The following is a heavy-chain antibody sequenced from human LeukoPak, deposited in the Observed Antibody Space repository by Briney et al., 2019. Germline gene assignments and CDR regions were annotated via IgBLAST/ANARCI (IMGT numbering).Heavy chain of an antibody. CDR2: IGRSGDST. D-gene: IGHD4-17*01. CDR1: GFDFNSYV. Sequence: GGSLTLSCAASGFDFNSYVMGWVRQAPGKRPEWVSIIGRSGDSTTYADFVKGRFTISRDNFKNTLYLEMNSLRAEDTAVYYCAKDRDDHGDYVFDSWGQGTLVTVSS. J-gene: IGHJ4*02. V-gene: IGHV3-23*01. CDR3: AKDRDDHGDYVFDS.